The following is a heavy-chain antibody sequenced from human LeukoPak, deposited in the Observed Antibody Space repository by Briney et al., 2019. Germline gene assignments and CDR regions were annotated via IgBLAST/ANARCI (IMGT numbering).Heavy chain of an antibody. D-gene: IGHD3-22*01. CDR2: IYHSGST. CDR3: ARDSLLVVAMPKPFDY. J-gene: IGHJ4*02. V-gene: IGHV4-38-2*02. Sequence: SETLSLTCTVSGYSISSGYFWGWIRQPPGKGLEWIGSIYHSGSTYYNPSLKSRVTMSVDTSKNQFSLELSSVTAADTAVYYCARDSLLVVAMPKPFDYWGQGTLVTVSS. CDR1: GYSISSGYF.